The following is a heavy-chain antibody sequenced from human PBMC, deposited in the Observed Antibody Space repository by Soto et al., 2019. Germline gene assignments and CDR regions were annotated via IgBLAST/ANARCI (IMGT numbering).Heavy chain of an antibody. Sequence: QITLKESGPTLVKPTQTLTLTCTFSGFSLSTHAVGVGWIRQPPGKALEWLALIYWDGDKTYSPSLKSRLTITKDTSNNQVMLTMTDMDPVDTATYYCPRATKFAYWGQGTLVTVSS. CDR1: GFSLSTHAVG. CDR3: PRATKFAY. V-gene: IGHV2-5*02. J-gene: IGHJ4*02. CDR2: IYWDGDK.